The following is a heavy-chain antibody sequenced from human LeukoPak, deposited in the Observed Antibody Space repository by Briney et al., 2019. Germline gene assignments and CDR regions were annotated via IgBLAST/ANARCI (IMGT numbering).Heavy chain of an antibody. Sequence: VASEKVSCKASGGTYSSYAISWVRQAPGQGLDWIGWINTNTGNPTYAQGFTGRFVFSLDTSVSTAYLQISSLKAEDTAVYYCARGGGSGSFDMWGQGTMVTVFS. CDR3: ARGGGSGSFDM. CDR2: INTNTGNP. CDR1: GGTYSSYA. V-gene: IGHV7-4-1*02. D-gene: IGHD1-26*01. J-gene: IGHJ3*02.